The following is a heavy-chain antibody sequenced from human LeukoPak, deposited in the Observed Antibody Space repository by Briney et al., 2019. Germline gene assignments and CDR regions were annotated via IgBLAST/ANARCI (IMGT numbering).Heavy chain of an antibody. V-gene: IGHV3-48*03. Sequence: HPGGSLRLSCAASGFTFSSYEMKWVRQAPGKGVEWGSYISSSGSTINYEDSVKARFPISRHNAKNSLYLQMNSLRAEDTAVYYCARDFAAAGPDFIDYGGQGTLVTVS. CDR3: ARDFAAAGPDFIDY. CDR2: ISSSGSTI. CDR1: GFTFSSYE. J-gene: IGHJ4*02. D-gene: IGHD6-13*01.